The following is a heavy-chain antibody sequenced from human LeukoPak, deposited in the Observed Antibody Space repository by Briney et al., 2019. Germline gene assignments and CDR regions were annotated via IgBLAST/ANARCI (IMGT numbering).Heavy chain of an antibody. CDR2: FYSSGAT. V-gene: IGHV4-4*07. CDR3: PPCRHGNCDYFDY. CDR1: GVSFTSDY. D-gene: IGHD1-7*01. Sequence: SETLSLTCSASGVSFTSDYWSWIRQPAGKGLEWVGRFYSSGATNYNPSLKSRVTMSADTSKNQFPLKLRSVTPAHTAVYYCPPCRHGNCDYFDYLGQGTLVTVSS. J-gene: IGHJ4*02.